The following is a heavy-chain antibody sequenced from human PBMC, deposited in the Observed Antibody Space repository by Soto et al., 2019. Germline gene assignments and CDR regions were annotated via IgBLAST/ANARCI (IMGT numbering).Heavy chain of an antibody. V-gene: IGHV1-18*01. Sequence: QVQLVQSGAEVKKPGASVKVSCKASGYTFTSYGISWVRQAPGQGLEWMGWISAYNGNTNYAQKLQGRVTMTTDTSTSTADMELRSLRSDDTAVYYCARDRGLDIAVAGTPDNWGQGTLVTVSS. J-gene: IGHJ4*02. D-gene: IGHD6-19*01. CDR1: GYTFTSYG. CDR3: ARDRGLDIAVAGTPDN. CDR2: ISAYNGNT.